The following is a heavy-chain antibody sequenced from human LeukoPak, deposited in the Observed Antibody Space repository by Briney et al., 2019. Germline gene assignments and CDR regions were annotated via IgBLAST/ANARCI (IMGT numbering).Heavy chain of an antibody. Sequence: ASVKVSCKSSGYTFTSYFMHWVRQAPGQGLEWMGIIDPSGGSTSYAQRFQGRVTMTRDMSTSTVYMELSSLSSEDTAVYYCARDLGMATIQNYFDYWGQGTLVTVSS. CDR2: IDPSGGST. D-gene: IGHD5-24*01. CDR1: GYTFTSYF. J-gene: IGHJ4*02. CDR3: ARDLGMATIQNYFDY. V-gene: IGHV1-46*01.